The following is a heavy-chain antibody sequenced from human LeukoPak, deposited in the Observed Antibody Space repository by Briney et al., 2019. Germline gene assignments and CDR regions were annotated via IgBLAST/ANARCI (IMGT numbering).Heavy chain of an antibody. D-gene: IGHD5-18*01. CDR3: ARSIPGYSYGDEFDY. CDR2: IYTSGST. Sequence: MPSETLSLTCTVSGGSISSGGYYWSWIRQPAGKGLEWIGRIYTSGSTNYNPSLKSRVTMSVDTSKNQFSLKLSSVTAADTAVYYCARSIPGYSYGDEFDYWGQGTLVTVSS. V-gene: IGHV4-61*02. CDR1: GGSISSGGYY. J-gene: IGHJ4*02.